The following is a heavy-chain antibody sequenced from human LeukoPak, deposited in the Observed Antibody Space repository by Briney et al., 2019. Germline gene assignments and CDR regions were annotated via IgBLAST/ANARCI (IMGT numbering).Heavy chain of an antibody. V-gene: IGHV4-4*09. D-gene: IGHD3-22*01. Sequence: PSETLSLTCAVSAASISNYYWSWIRQAPGKGLEWIGYISTSGSTNYNPSLKSRVSISLDTSKNRFSLNLNFVTAADTAAYYCASSRSGYRYTFDYWGQGALVTVSS. CDR3: ASSRSGYRYTFDY. CDR1: AASISNYY. J-gene: IGHJ4*02. CDR2: ISTSGST.